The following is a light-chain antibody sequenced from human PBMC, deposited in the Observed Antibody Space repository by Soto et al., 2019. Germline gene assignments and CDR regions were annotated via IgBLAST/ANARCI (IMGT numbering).Light chain of an antibody. Sequence: DIQMTQSPSTLSASVGDRVTITCRACQSISIWLAWYQQKPGKAPKLLIYKASSLQSGVPSRFSGSGSGTEFTLTISSLQPDDFATYYCQQYSNHWTFGQGTKVEIK. CDR1: QSISIW. CDR2: KAS. J-gene: IGKJ1*01. CDR3: QQYSNHWT. V-gene: IGKV1-5*03.